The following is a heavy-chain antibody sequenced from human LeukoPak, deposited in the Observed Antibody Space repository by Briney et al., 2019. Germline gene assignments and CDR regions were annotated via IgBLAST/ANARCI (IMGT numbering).Heavy chain of an antibody. J-gene: IGHJ4*02. V-gene: IGHV4-39*01. CDR2: IYYSGST. CDR3: AGGYYDSSGNPPDDY. Sequence: SETLSLTCTVSGGPISSSSYYWGWIRQPPGKGLEWIGSIYYSGSTYYNPSLKSRVTISVDTSKNQFALKLSSVTAADTAVYYCAGGYYDSSGNPPDDYWGQGTLVTVSS. CDR1: GGPISSSSYY. D-gene: IGHD3-22*01.